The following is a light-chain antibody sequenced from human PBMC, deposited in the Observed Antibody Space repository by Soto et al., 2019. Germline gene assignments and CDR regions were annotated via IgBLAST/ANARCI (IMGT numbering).Light chain of an antibody. CDR2: PAS. CDR1: QDIKSY. CDR3: QQVNIYPIT. J-gene: IGKJ5*01. V-gene: IGKV1-9*01. Sequence: DIQLTQSPSFLSASVGDRGTIACRASQDIKSYLAWYQQKPGKAPKLLIYPASTLQSGVPSRFSGSGSGTEFTLTISSLQPEDFATYHCQQVNIYPITFGQGTRLEIK.